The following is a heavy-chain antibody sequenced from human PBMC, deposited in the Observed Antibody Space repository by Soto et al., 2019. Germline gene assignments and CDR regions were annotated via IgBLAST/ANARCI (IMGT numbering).Heavy chain of an antibody. CDR2: ISSSGSTI. Sequence: QVQLVESGGGLVKPGGSLRLSCAASGFTFSDYYMSWIRQAPGKGLEWVSYISSSGSTIYYADSVKGRFTISRDNAKNSLYLQMNSLRAEDTAVYYCARDLGYSSSWYSLGYYYGMDVWGQGTTVTVSS. V-gene: IGHV3-11*01. CDR3: ARDLGYSSSWYSLGYYYGMDV. D-gene: IGHD6-13*01. CDR1: GFTFSDYY. J-gene: IGHJ6*02.